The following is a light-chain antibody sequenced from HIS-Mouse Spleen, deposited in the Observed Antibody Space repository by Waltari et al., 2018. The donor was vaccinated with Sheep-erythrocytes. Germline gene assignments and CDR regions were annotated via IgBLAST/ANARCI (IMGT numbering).Light chain of an antibody. V-gene: IGLV2-8*01. CDR3: SSYAGSNNWV. J-gene: IGLJ3*02. CDR2: EVS. Sequence: QSALTQPPSASGSPGQSVTISCTGTSSDVGGYNYVSWYQQHPGKAPKLMIYEVSKRPSGVPERFSGSKSGKTASLTGSGLQDEDEADYYCSSYAGSNNWVFGGGTKLTVL. CDR1: SSDVGGYNY.